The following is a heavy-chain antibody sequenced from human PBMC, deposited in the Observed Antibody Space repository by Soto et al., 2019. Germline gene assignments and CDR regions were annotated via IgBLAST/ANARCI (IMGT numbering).Heavy chain of an antibody. D-gene: IGHD2-2*01. CDR3: AREIPPWVVPAAMLALDY. V-gene: IGHV3-30-3*01. CDR1: GFTFSSYA. CDR2: ISYDGSNK. Sequence: QVQLVESGGGVVQPGRSLRLSCAASGFTFSSYAMHWVRQAPGKGLEWVAVISYDGSNKYYADSVKGRFTISRDNSKNTLYLQMNSLRAEDTAVYYCAREIPPWVVPAAMLALDYWGQGTLVTVSS. J-gene: IGHJ4*02.